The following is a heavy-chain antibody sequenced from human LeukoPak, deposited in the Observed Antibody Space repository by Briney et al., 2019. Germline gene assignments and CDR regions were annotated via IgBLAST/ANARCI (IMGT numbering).Heavy chain of an antibody. D-gene: IGHD3-10*01. V-gene: IGHV4-59*12. J-gene: IGHJ3*02. CDR2: IYYSGST. CDR3: AKSNGYGLVDI. CDR1: GGSISSYY. Sequence: SETLSLTCTVSGGSISSYYWSWIRQPPGKGLEWIGYIYYSGSTNYSPSLKSRVTISLDTSRNQFSLKLNSVTAADTAVYYCAKSNGYGLVDIWGQGTMDTVSS.